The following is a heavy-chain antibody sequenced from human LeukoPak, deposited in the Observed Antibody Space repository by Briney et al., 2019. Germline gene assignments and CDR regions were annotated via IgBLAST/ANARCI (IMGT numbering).Heavy chain of an antibody. J-gene: IGHJ3*02. CDR1: DDSFSSHY. V-gene: IGHV4-59*11. D-gene: IGHD4-17*01. CDR2: ISYIGST. CDR3: ARDLVTVTKGFDI. Sequence: SETLSLTCAVSDDSFSSHYWTWIRQPPGKGLEWIGYISYIGSTNYNPSLKSRVTISIDTSKNQFSLKLRSVTAADTAVYYCARDLVTVTKGFDIWGQGTMVSVSS.